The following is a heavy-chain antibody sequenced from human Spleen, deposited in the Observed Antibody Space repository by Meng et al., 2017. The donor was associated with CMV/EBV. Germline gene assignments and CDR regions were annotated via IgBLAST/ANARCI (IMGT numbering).Heavy chain of an antibody. J-gene: IGHJ4*02. CDR2: IYPGDSDT. CDR1: GDSFTSYW. CDR3: ARLESDIAVAADY. Sequence: GESLKISCQDSGDSFTSYWIAWVRQMPGKGLEYMGIIYPGDSDTRYSPSFQGRVTISADKSISTAYLHWSSLKASDTAMYYCARLESDIAVAADYWGQGTLVTVSS. V-gene: IGHV5-51*01. D-gene: IGHD6-19*01.